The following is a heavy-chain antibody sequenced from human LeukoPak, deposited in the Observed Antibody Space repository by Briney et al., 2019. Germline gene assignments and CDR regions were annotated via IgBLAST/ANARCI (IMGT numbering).Heavy chain of an antibody. J-gene: IGHJ6*02. CDR1: GFTVSSNY. Sequence: GGSLRLSCAASGFTVSSNYMSWVRQAPGKGLEWVSVIYSGGSTYCADSVKGRFTISRDNSKNTLYLQMNSLRAEDTAVYYCARDPGDSSGSYYYGMDVWGQGTTVTVSS. V-gene: IGHV3-53*01. CDR2: IYSGGST. D-gene: IGHD3-22*01. CDR3: ARDPGDSSGSYYYGMDV.